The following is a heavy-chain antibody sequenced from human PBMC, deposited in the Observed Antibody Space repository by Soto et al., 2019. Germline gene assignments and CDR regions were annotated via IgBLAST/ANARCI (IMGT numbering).Heavy chain of an antibody. CDR1: GFTFTNFW. CDR2: IKQDGIET. V-gene: IGHV3-7*01. D-gene: IGHD6-19*01. CDR3: ARRQWLAFDN. J-gene: IGHJ4*02. Sequence: GGSLRLSCAASGFTFTNFWMTWVRQAPGKGLEWVANIKQDGIETYYVDSVKGRFTISRDSAENSLYLQMNSLRAEDTAVYYCARRQWLAFDNWGQGTLVTVSS.